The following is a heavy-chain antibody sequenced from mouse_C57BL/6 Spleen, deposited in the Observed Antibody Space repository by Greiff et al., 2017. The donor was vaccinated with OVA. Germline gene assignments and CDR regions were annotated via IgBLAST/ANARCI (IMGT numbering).Heavy chain of an antibody. D-gene: IGHD2-2*01. J-gene: IGHJ3*01. CDR2: IWRGGST. CDR3: AKERLQGWFAD. V-gene: IGHV2-5*01. Sequence: VQLVESGPGLVQPSQCLSITCTVSGFSFTSYGVHWVRQSPGKGLEWLGVIWRGGSTDYNAAFMSRLIITKDNSKSQVFFKMNSLQADDTAIYYCAKERLQGWFADWGQGTLVTVAA. CDR1: GFSFTSYG.